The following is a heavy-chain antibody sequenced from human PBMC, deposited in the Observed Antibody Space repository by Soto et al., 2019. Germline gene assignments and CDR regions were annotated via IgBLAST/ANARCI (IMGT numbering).Heavy chain of an antibody. CDR2: ISSTTNYI. CDR3: AIPSGLTVTGPDY. V-gene: IGHV3-21*04. D-gene: IGHD6-19*01. J-gene: IGHJ4*02. CDR1: GFTFTRYS. Sequence: LRLSCAASGFTFTRYSMNWVRQAPGKGLEWVSSISSTTNYIYYGDSMKGRFTISRDNSKNTLYLQMNSLRAEDTAVYFCAIPSGLTVTGPDYWGQGTLVTVSS.